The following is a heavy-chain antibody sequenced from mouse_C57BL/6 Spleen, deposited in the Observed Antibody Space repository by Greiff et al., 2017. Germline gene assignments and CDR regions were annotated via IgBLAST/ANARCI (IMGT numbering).Heavy chain of an antibody. Sequence: QVHVKQPGTELVKPGASVKLSCKASGYTFTSYWMHWVKQRPGQGLEWIGNINPSNGGTNYNEKFKSKATLAVDKSSTTAYMQRSSLTSEDTAVFTCARPTYGRGSHYNAMDYWGQGTSVAVSS. V-gene: IGHV1-53*01. D-gene: IGHD1-1*01. CDR2: INPSNGGT. CDR1: GYTFTSYW. J-gene: IGHJ4*01. CDR3: ARPTYGRGSHYNAMDY.